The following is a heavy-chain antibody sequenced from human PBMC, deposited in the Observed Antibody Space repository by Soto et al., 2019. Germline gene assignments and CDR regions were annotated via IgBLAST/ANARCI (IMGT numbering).Heavy chain of an antibody. Sequence: ASVKVSCKASGGTFSRYAMSWVRQAPGQGLERMGGIIPIFGTANYAQKIEGRVTITADESTSTAYMELSSLRSEDTAVYYFARGCRSTSCYTPNYYHYGMGVWGQGTTVPVSS. D-gene: IGHD2-2*02. V-gene: IGHV1-69*13. CDR1: GGTFSRYA. CDR3: ARGCRSTSCYTPNYYHYGMGV. J-gene: IGHJ6*02. CDR2: IIPIFGTA.